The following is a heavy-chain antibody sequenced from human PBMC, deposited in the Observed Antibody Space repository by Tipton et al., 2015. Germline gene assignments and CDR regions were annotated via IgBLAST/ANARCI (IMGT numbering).Heavy chain of an antibody. J-gene: IGHJ4*02. D-gene: IGHD4-23*01. Sequence: LRLSCDVSGYSISSGYYWGWIRQPPGKGLEWIGSIFHRGDTNYNPSLKSRVTISLDTSKNQFSLKMSSVTASDTAVYYCARARGRHGGLFDSWGQGILVTVSS. V-gene: IGHV4-38-2*01. CDR3: ARARGRHGGLFDS. CDR2: IFHRGDT. CDR1: GYSISSGYY.